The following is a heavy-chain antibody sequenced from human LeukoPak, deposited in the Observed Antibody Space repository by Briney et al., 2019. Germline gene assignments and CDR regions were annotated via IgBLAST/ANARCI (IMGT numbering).Heavy chain of an antibody. Sequence: PGRSLRLSCATSAFTFSTYGMHRVRQAPGKGLEWVAVISYDANNKYYSESVKGRFTISRDNSKNTLYLQMDSLRAEDTAVYYCAKDRHPARTDGYYFDYWGQGTLVTVSS. J-gene: IGHJ4*02. CDR1: AFTFSTYG. CDR3: AKDRHPARTDGYYFDY. V-gene: IGHV3-30*18. D-gene: IGHD5-24*01. CDR2: ISYDANNK.